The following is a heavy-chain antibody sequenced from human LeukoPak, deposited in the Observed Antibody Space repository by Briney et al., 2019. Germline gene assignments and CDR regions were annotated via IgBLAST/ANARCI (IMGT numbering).Heavy chain of an antibody. V-gene: IGHV4-4*02. CDR1: GGSISSSNW. J-gene: IGHJ4*02. CDR3: ARHSGRGGGDYY. Sequence: NPSETLSLTCAVSGGSISSSNWWSWVRQPPGKGLEWIGYIYYSGTTNYNPSLKSRATISVDTSKNQFSLNLSSVTAADAAVYYCARHSGRGGGDYYWGQGTLVTVSS. D-gene: IGHD2-21*02. CDR2: IYYSGTT.